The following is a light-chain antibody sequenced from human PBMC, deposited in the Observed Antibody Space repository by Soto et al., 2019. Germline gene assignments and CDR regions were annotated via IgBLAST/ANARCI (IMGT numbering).Light chain of an antibody. CDR1: QSVSTRY. Sequence: ESMLTQSPGTLSLSPGERATLSCRASQSVSTRYLAWYKQKPGQAPRLLVYGASIRAAGIPDRFSGSGSGTYFPLTISRLEPEDFALYYCHQFGSSPLAFTFGQGTKLEI. J-gene: IGKJ2*01. CDR2: GAS. CDR3: HQFGSSPLAFT. V-gene: IGKV3-20*01.